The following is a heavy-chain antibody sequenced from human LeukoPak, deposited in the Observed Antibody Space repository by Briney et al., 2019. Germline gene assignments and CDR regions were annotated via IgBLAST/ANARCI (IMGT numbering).Heavy chain of an antibody. D-gene: IGHD6-19*01. Sequence: PSETLSLTCTVSGGSISSSYWSWIRQPPGKGLEWIGYIYYSGSTNCDPSLKSRVTISMDTSKNQFSLRLSSVTAADTAVYYCARVLEGSSGQHWYFDLWGRGTLVTVSS. CDR2: IYYSGST. J-gene: IGHJ2*01. V-gene: IGHV4-59*12. CDR3: ARVLEGSSGQHWYFDL. CDR1: GGSISSSY.